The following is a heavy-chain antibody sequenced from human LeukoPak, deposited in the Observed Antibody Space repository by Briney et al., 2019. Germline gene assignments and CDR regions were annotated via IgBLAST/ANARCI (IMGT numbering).Heavy chain of an antibody. CDR3: ARSGCPGGSCYLRYSWLDL. Sequence: MTGGSLSISCTTSGLTFSNSDMTWVRQAPGKGLEWVSSITTTSSYIYYADSVRGRFTVSRDNARNSLYLQMDSLRPEDTAVYYCARSGCPGGSCYLRYSWLDLWGRGTLVTVSS. D-gene: IGHD2-15*01. CDR2: ITTTSSYI. V-gene: IGHV3-21*01. J-gene: IGHJ5*02. CDR1: GLTFSNSD.